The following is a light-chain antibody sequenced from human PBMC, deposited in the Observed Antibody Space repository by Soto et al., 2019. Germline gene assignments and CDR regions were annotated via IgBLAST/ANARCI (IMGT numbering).Light chain of an antibody. CDR3: QHYGSPWT. V-gene: IGKV3-20*01. CDR2: DAS. Sequence: EIVLTQSPGTLSLSPGERATLSCRANQSVRSSYLAWYQQKLGQAPRLLIYDASSRATGIPDRFSGSGSGTDFTLTXSRLXPEDFAVYYCQHYGSPWTFGQGTKVEIK. J-gene: IGKJ1*01. CDR1: QSVRSSY.